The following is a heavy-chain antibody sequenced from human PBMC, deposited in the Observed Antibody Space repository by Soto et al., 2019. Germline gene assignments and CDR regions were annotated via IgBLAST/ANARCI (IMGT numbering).Heavy chain of an antibody. V-gene: IGHV3-30*18. CDR2: ISYDGSNK. CDR1: GFTFSSYG. CDR3: AKARGSGNQVYYFDY. D-gene: IGHD3-10*01. Sequence: PGGSLRLSCAASGFTFSSYGMHWVRQAPGKGLEWVAVISYDGSNKYYADSVKGRFTISRDNSKNTLYLQMNSLRAEDTAVYYCAKARGSGNQVYYFDYWVQGTLVTVSS. J-gene: IGHJ4*02.